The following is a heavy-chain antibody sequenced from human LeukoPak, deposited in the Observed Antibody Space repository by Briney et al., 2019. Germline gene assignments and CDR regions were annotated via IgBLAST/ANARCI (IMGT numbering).Heavy chain of an antibody. CDR2: ISGSGGST. Sequence: PGGSLRLSCAASGLTFSSYAMSWVRQAPGKGLEWVSAISGSGGSTYYADSVKGRFTISRDNSKNTLYLQMNSLRAEDTAVYYCAKDHDYYGSGSYFDYWGQGTLVTVSS. V-gene: IGHV3-23*01. D-gene: IGHD3-10*01. CDR1: GLTFSSYA. CDR3: AKDHDYYGSGSYFDY. J-gene: IGHJ4*02.